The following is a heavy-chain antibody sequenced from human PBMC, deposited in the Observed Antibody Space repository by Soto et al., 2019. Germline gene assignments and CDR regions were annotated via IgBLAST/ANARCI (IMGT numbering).Heavy chain of an antibody. CDR1: GGTFSSNA. Sequence: SVKVSCKASGGTFSSNAISWVRQAPGQGLEWMGGIIPIFGTANYAQKFKGRVTITADESASTAYMELSSLRSEDTAVYYCARAFTRGLWDMAVWGQGTKVTVSS. CDR2: IIPIFGTA. V-gene: IGHV1-69*13. D-gene: IGHD1-26*01. CDR3: ARAFTRGLWDMAV. J-gene: IGHJ6*02.